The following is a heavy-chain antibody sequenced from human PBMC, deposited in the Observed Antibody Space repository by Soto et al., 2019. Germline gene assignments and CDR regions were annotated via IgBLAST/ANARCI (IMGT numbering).Heavy chain of an antibody. CDR2: ISSSSSYI. CDR3: ARAKYYYDSSGYSLPI. J-gene: IGHJ6*02. D-gene: IGHD3-22*01. CDR1: GFTFSSYS. Sequence: GGSLRLSWAASGFTFSSYSMNWVRQAPGKGLEWVSSISSSSSYIYYADSVKGRFTISRDNAKNSLYLQMNSLRAEDTAVYYCARAKYYYDSSGYSLPIWGQGTTVTVSS. V-gene: IGHV3-21*01.